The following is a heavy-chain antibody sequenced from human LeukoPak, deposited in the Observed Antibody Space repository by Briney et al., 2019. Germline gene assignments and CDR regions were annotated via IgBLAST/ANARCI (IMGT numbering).Heavy chain of an antibody. J-gene: IGHJ5*02. Sequence: ESGPTLFKPTQPLTLTCSFSGFSLTTRGVGGAWIRQPPAKALEWLALIYWDDDKAYSPSLKHRLTITKDTSKNQAVLTMTNMDPVDTATYFCALRPKSGANWFDPWGQGTLVTVSS. CDR2: IYWDDDK. CDR1: GFSLTTRGVG. V-gene: IGHV2-5*02. D-gene: IGHD1-26*01. CDR3: ALRPKSGANWFDP.